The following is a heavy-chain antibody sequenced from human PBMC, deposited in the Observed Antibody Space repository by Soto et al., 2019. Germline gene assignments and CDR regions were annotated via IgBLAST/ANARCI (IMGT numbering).Heavy chain of an antibody. J-gene: IGHJ4*02. V-gene: IGHV3-48*02. D-gene: IGHD6-19*01. CDR3: DRDAGSDWYRPAFFDY. Sequence: PGGSLRLSCAASGFTFNIYSMNWVRQAPGKGLEWVSYISSSSSTIYYADSVKGRFTISRDNAKNSLYLQMNSLRDEDTAVYYCDRDAGSDWYRPAFFDYWGQGTLVNVSS. CDR1: GFTFNIYS. CDR2: ISSSSSTI.